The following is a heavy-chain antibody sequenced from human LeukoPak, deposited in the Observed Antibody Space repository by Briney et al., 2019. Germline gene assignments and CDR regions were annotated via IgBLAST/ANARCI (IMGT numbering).Heavy chain of an antibody. J-gene: IGHJ4*02. CDR1: GGSFSSYA. CDR2: IIPIFGIA. D-gene: IGHD3-22*01. V-gene: IGHV1-69*04. Sequence: SVKVSCKASGGSFSSYAISWVRQAPGQGLEWMGRIIPIFGIANYAQKFQGRVTITADKSTSTAYMELSSPRSEDTAVYYCARTPPDSSGYYYLFDYWGQGTLVTVSS. CDR3: ARTPPDSSGYYYLFDY.